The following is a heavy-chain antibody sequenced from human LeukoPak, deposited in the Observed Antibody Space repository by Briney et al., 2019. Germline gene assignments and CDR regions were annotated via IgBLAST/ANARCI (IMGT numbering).Heavy chain of an antibody. J-gene: IGHJ6*04. Sequence: PGGSLRPSCAASGFTVHSNYMSWVRQAPGKGLEWVSYISSSTSTIYYADSVKGRFTISRDNAKNSLYLQMNSLRAEDTAVYYCAELGITMIGGVWGKGTTVTISS. D-gene: IGHD3-10*02. CDR3: AELGITMIGGV. V-gene: IGHV3-48*01. CDR1: GFTVHSNY. CDR2: ISSSTSTI.